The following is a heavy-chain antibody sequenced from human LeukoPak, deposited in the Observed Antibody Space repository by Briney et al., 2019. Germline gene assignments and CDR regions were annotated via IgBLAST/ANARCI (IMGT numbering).Heavy chain of an antibody. J-gene: IGHJ4*02. Sequence: LTGGSLRLSCAASGFTFSSYAMHWVRQAPGKGLEWVAVISYDGSNKYYADSVKGRFTISRDNSKNTLYLQMNSLRAEDTAVYYCASPGGYNYFFFDYWGQGTLVTVSS. CDR2: ISYDGSNK. V-gene: IGHV3-30-3*01. CDR3: ASPGGYNYFFFDY. D-gene: IGHD3-22*01. CDR1: GFTFSSYA.